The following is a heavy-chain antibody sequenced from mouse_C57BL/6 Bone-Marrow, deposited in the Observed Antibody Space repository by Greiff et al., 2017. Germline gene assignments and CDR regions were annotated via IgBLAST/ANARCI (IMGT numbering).Heavy chain of an antibody. CDR1: GFTFSSYA. Sequence: EVKLVESGGGLVKPGGSLKLSCAASGFTFSSYAMSWVRQTPEKRLEWVATISDGGSYTYYPDNVKGRFTISRDNAKNNLYLQMSHLKSEDTAMYYCARDHGSSYLYYYAMDYWGQGTSVTVSS. J-gene: IGHJ4*01. D-gene: IGHD1-1*01. CDR3: ARDHGSSYLYYYAMDY. CDR2: ISDGGSYT. V-gene: IGHV5-4*01.